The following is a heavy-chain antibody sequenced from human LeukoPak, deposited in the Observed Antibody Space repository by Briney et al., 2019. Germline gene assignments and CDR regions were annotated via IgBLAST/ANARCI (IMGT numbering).Heavy chain of an antibody. CDR3: ATTNCSSASCYGANWFDP. D-gene: IGHD2-2*01. CDR1: GGSISSGDYY. Sequence: SETLSLTCTVSGGSISSGDYYWSWIRQPPGKGLERIGYINYSGSTFHYNPSLKSRVTISVDTSKNQFSLRLSSVTAADTAVYYCATTNCSSASCYGANWFDPWGQGTLVTVSS. V-gene: IGHV4-30-4*08. J-gene: IGHJ5*02. CDR2: INYSGST.